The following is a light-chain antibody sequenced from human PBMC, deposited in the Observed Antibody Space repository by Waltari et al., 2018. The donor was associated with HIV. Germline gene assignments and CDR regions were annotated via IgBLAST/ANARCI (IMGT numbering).Light chain of an antibody. CDR3: QRYGTSPQWT. Sequence: EFELTQSPGTLSLSPGERATLSCRASQSVPNNYLAWYQKKVGQAPRLLIYGASTRATDIPSRFTGSGSGADFTLTITRLEPEDFAVYYCQRYGTSPQWTFGQGTKVEIK. CDR2: GAS. J-gene: IGKJ1*01. V-gene: IGKV3-20*01. CDR1: QSVPNNY.